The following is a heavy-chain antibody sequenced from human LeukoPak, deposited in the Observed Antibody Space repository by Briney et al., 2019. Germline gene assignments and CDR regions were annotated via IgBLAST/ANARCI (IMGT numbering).Heavy chain of an antibody. Sequence: GGSLSISSASSGSTFSTYGMHWVRQAPAKGLKWVAIISYDGSDKYYADSVKGRFTISRDNSKNTLYLQMNSLRAEDTAVYYCAKDFGEAAFDIWGQGTMVTVSS. CDR3: AKDFGEAAFDI. D-gene: IGHD3-10*01. CDR1: GSTFSTYG. CDR2: ISYDGSDK. J-gene: IGHJ3*02. V-gene: IGHV3-30*18.